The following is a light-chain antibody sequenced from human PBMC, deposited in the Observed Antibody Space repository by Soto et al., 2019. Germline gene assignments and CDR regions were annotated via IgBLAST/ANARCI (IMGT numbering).Light chain of an antibody. CDR1: QSVRSSF. V-gene: IGKV3-20*01. J-gene: IGKJ1*01. CDR2: VAS. Sequence: ETVLTQSPGTLSLSPGERATLSCRASQSVRSSFLAWYQQKPGQAPRILIYVASSRANGIPDRFSGSGSGTDFTFTISRLEPEDFEVYYSQQYGTRPSTLGQGTKVEMK. CDR3: QQYGTRPST.